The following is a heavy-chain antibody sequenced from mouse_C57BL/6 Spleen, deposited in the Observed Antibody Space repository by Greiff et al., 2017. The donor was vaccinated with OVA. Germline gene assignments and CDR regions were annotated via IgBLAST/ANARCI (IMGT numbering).Heavy chain of an antibody. CDR2: IYPGDGGT. Sequence: QVQLQQSGPELVKPGASVKLSCKASGYAFSSSWMNWVKQRPGRGLEWIGRIYPGDGGTNYNGKFKGKATLTADKSSSTAYMQLSSLTSEDSAVYYCGRRGYDGGLGFAYWGQGTMVTVSA. CDR1: GYAFSSSW. CDR3: GRRGYDGGLGFAY. J-gene: IGHJ3*01. V-gene: IGHV1-82*01. D-gene: IGHD2-2*01.